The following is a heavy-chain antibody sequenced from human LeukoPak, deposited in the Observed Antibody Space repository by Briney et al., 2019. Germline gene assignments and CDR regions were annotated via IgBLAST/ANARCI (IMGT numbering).Heavy chain of an antibody. Sequence: SXXLSLTCTVSGGSISNYYWSWIRQPPGKGLEWIGYIYNGGNTDYNPFLKRRVNISVDTSKNQFSLKISYMTAADTAVDYCARHGRRVLMVYATNWFYPWGQGTLVTVSS. CDR3: ARHGRRVLMVYATNWFYP. D-gene: IGHD2-8*01. J-gene: IGHJ5*02. CDR2: IYNGGNT. CDR1: GGSISNYY. V-gene: IGHV4-59*08.